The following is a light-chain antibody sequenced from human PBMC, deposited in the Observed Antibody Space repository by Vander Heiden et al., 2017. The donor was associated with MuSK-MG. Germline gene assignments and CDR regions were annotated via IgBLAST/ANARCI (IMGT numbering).Light chain of an antibody. V-gene: IGLV1-40*01. CDR2: GTS. Sequence: QSVLTQPPSVSGPPGQRVTISCTGSSSNIGAGYDVHWYQQLPGTAPKLLSYGTSNRPSGVPDRFSGSKSGTSASLAITGLQAEDEADYYCQSYDSSLSGHVVFGGGTKLTVL. CDR1: SSNIGAGYD. J-gene: IGLJ2*01. CDR3: QSYDSSLSGHVV.